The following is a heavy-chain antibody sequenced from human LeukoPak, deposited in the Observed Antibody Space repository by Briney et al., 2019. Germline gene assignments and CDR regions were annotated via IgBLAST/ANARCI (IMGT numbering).Heavy chain of an antibody. CDR3: TRQFIAARPVYYYYYMDV. J-gene: IGHJ6*03. CDR2: IRSKANSYAT. Sequence: GGSLRLSCAASGFTFSGSAMHWVRQASGKGLEWVGRIRSKANSYATAYAASVKGRFTISRDDSKNTAYLQMNSLKSEDTAVYYCTRQFIAARPVYYYYYMDVWGKGTTVTVSS. D-gene: IGHD6-6*01. CDR1: GFTFSGSA. V-gene: IGHV3-73*01.